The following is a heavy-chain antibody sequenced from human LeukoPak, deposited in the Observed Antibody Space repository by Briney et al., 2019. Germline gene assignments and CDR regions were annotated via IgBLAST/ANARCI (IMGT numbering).Heavy chain of an antibody. Sequence: PSETLSLTCAVYGGSFSGYYWSWIRQPPGKGLEWIGSIYYSGTTYYNPSLKSRVIISVDTSKNQFSLKLYSVTAADTAVYYCARDGRTTVTTHSNWFDPWGQGTLVTVSS. D-gene: IGHD4-17*01. CDR1: GGSFSGYY. V-gene: IGHV4-34*01. CDR3: ARDGRTTVTTHSNWFDP. J-gene: IGHJ5*02. CDR2: IYYSGTT.